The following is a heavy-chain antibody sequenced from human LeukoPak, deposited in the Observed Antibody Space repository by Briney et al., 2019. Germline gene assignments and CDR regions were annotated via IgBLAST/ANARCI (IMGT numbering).Heavy chain of an antibody. J-gene: IGHJ4*02. CDR2: MNPNNGIT. D-gene: IGHD7-27*01. V-gene: IGHV1-8*01. CDR1: GYTFTNLD. CDR3: ARGIDAGVDF. Sequence: GASVKVSCKASGYTFTNLDINWVRQATGQGLEWMGWMNPNNGITDHAQKFQGRVAMTRDTSTGTAYMELSSLTFEDTAVYYCARGIDAGVDFWCQGTLITVSS.